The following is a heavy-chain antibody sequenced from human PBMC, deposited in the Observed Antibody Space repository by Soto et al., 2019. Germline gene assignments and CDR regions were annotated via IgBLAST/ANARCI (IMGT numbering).Heavy chain of an antibody. V-gene: IGHV3-23*01. CDR3: AKGSIEYRASVDN. D-gene: IGHD5-12*01. Sequence: VQLLESGGGLVQPGGSLRLSCAASGFFFSSYAMAWVRQAPGKGLEWVSVIRARGGRSYFADSVMGRFTISRDNSKKVLSLEMYNLAAEDTAIYFCAKGSIEYRASVDNWGQGTLVLVSS. J-gene: IGHJ4*02. CDR1: GFFFSSYA. CDR2: IRARGGRS.